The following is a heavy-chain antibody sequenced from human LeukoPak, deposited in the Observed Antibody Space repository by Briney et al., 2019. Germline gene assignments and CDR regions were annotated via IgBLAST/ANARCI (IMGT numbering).Heavy chain of an antibody. J-gene: IGHJ4*02. CDR3: ANYGSVSYFVY. V-gene: IGHV3-30*18. Sequence: GRSLRLSCAASGFTFSNYGMHWVRQAPGKGLEWVALISYDGSNKYYADSVKGRFTISRDNSKNTLYLQMISLRAEDTAVYYCANYGSVSYFVYWGQGTLVTVSS. CDR1: GFTFSNYG. CDR2: ISYDGSNK. D-gene: IGHD3-10*01.